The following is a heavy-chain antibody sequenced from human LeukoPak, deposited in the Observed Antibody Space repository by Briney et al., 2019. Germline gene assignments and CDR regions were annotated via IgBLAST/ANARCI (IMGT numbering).Heavy chain of an antibody. J-gene: IGHJ4*02. V-gene: IGHV1-8*01. Sequence: GASVKVSCKASGYTFIGYDINWVRQATGQGLEWMGWMNPNTGNTGYAQKFRGRVTMTRNTSISTASMELSSLTSDDTALYYCARGAPGSYCSGGSCPYFDYWGQGTLVSVSS. CDR2: MNPNTGNT. CDR1: GYTFIGYD. D-gene: IGHD2-15*01. CDR3: ARGAPGSYCSGGSCPYFDY.